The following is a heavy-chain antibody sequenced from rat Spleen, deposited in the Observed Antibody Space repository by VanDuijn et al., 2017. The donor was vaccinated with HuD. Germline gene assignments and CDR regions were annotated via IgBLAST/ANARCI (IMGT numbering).Heavy chain of an antibody. CDR1: GYSITSNY. CDR3: ATLGLGYYFDY. D-gene: IGHD4-6*01. J-gene: IGHJ2*01. V-gene: IGHV3-1*01. CDR2: MSYSGST. Sequence: EVQLQESGPGLVRPSQSLSLTCSVTGYSITSNYWGWIRKFPGNKMEWIGHMSYSGSTRYNPSLKSRISITRDTAKNQFFLQVNSVTTEDTATYYCATLGLGYYFDYWGQGVMVTVSS.